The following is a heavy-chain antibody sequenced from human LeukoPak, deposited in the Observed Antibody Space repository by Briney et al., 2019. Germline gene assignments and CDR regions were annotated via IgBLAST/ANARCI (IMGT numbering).Heavy chain of an antibody. Sequence: ASVKVSCKASGYTFTSYYMHWVRQAPGQGLEWMGIINPSGGSTSYAQKFQGRVTMTRDMSTSTVYMELSSLRSEDTAVYYCARGTDGNPLVYYFDYWGRGTLVTVSS. J-gene: IGHJ4*02. CDR3: ARGTDGNPLVYYFDY. D-gene: IGHD4-23*01. V-gene: IGHV1-46*01. CDR2: INPSGGST. CDR1: GYTFTSYY.